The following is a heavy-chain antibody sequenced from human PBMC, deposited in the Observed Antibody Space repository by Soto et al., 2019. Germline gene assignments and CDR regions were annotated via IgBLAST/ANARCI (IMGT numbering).Heavy chain of an antibody. Sequence: QLQLHESGSGLVKPSQTLSLTCAVSGGSISSGGYSWTWIRQPPGKGLEWIGYIYHSGRTYYNPSLKSRVTISVDRSKNQFSLKLSSVTAADTAVYYCARGAPFGRWGQGTLVTVSS. V-gene: IGHV4-30-2*01. CDR1: GGSISSGGYS. CDR2: IYHSGRT. D-gene: IGHD3-3*01. J-gene: IGHJ4*02. CDR3: ARGAPFGR.